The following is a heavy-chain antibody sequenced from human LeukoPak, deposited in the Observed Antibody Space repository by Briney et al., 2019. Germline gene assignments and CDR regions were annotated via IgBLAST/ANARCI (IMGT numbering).Heavy chain of an antibody. D-gene: IGHD4-23*01. CDR1: GFTFSSYG. CDR2: IWGRGGST. Sequence: PGGSLRLSCAASGFTFSSYGMHWVRQAPGKGLEWVSGIWGRGGSTHYADSVKGRFTISRDNSKDTLYLQMNSLRAEDTAVYYCARVYGGNSWGAFDIWGQGTMVTVSS. J-gene: IGHJ3*02. CDR3: ARVYGGNSWGAFDI. V-gene: IGHV3-23*01.